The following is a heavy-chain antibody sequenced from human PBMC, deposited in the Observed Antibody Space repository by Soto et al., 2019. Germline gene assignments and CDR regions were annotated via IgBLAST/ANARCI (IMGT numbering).Heavy chain of an antibody. J-gene: IGHJ6*02. CDR1: GGSISSYY. Sequence: ASETLSLTCTVSGGSISSYYWSWIRQPPGQGLEWIGYIYYSRSTNYNPSLKSRVTISVDTSKNQFSLKLCSVTAADTDVYYCARLRITTKPYYYYGMGVLGQGTTVTVSS. D-gene: IGHD3-10*01. CDR2: IYYSRST. CDR3: ARLRITTKPYYYYGMGV. V-gene: IGHV4-59*01.